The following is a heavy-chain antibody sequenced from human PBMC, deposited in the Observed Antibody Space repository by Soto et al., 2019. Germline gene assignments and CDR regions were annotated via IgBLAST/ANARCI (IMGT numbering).Heavy chain of an antibody. CDR1: GYSFTDYR. CDR3: ARGNVANYFEP. V-gene: IGHV5-10-1*01. Sequence: GESLKISCQGSGYSFTDYRITWVRQMPGKGLEWMGRIDPSDSTVKYSPSVQGQVTMSVDKSISTAYLQWSSLKASDAAVYYCARGNVANYFEPWGQGTLVTVSS. D-gene: IGHD1-7*01. J-gene: IGHJ5*02. CDR2: IDPSDSTV.